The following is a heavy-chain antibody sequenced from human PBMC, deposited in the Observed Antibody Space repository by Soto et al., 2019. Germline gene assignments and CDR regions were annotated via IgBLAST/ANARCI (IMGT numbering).Heavy chain of an antibody. CDR2: IRSKANSYAT. D-gene: IGHD3-10*01. V-gene: IGHV3-73*01. Sequence: GGSLRLSCAASGFTFSGSAMHWVRQASGKGLEWVGRIRSKANSYATAYAASVKGRFTISRDDSKNTAYLQMNSLKTEGTAVYYCTRGKHEPFQLLVDAFDIWGQGTMVTVSS. CDR1: GFTFSGSA. J-gene: IGHJ3*02. CDR3: TRGKHEPFQLLVDAFDI.